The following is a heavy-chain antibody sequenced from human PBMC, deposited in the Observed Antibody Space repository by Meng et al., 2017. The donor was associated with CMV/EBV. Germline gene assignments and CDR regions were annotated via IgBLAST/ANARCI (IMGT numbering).Heavy chain of an antibody. CDR3: AREGLRTIFDRTYYYYGMDV. CDR1: GFTFSSYA. D-gene: IGHD3-3*01. J-gene: IGHJ6*02. V-gene: IGHV3-30*04. CDR2: ISYDGSNK. Sequence: GESLKISCAASGFTFSSYAMHWVRQAPGKGLEWVAVISYDGSNKYYADSVKGRFTISRDNSKNTLYLQMNSLRAEDTAVYYCAREGLRTIFDRTYYYYGMDVWDQGTTVTVSS.